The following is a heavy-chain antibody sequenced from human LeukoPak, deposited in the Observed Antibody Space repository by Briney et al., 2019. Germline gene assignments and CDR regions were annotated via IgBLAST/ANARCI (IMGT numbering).Heavy chain of an antibody. Sequence: SVKVSCKASGGTFSSYDISWVRQAPGQGLEWMGGIMPMFGKTNYAQKFQGRVTTTADKATSTAYMELSSLRSEDTAVYYCARGFDYWGQGTLVTVSS. J-gene: IGHJ4*02. CDR2: IMPMFGKT. CDR3: ARGFDY. CDR1: GGTFSSYD. V-gene: IGHV1-69*06.